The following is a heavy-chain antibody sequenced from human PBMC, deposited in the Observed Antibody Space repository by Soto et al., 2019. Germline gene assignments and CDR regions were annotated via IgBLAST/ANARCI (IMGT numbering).Heavy chain of an antibody. CDR2: IKSKTSGETR. J-gene: IGHJ4*02. V-gene: IGHV3-15*01. CDR3: VIDDAARGFGELDY. CDR1: GFAFSPAW. D-gene: IGHD3-10*01. Sequence: GGSLRLSCAASGFAFSPAWMTWVRQAPGKGLEWVALIKSKTSGETRAYAAPVKGRFTISRDDSENTVFLQMDSLKTEDTAVYHCVIDDAARGFGELDYWGRGTLVTVSS.